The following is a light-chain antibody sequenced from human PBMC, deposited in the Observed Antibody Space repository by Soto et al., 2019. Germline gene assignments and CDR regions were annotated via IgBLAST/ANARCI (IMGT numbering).Light chain of an antibody. Sequence: QSALTQPPSASGSPGQSVTISCTGTSSDVGHYYYVSWYQQHPGKAPKLMIYEVTKRPSGVPDRFSGSKSGNTASLTVSGLQPEDDADYYCSSYVGSNSFVFGTGTKLTVL. V-gene: IGLV2-8*01. CDR1: SSDVGHYYY. CDR2: EVT. CDR3: SSYVGSNSFV. J-gene: IGLJ1*01.